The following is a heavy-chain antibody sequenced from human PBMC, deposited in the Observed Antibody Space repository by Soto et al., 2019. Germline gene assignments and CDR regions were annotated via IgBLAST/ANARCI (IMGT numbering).Heavy chain of an antibody. Sequence: QVQLVESGGGVVQPGRSLRLSCAASGFTFSSYAMHWVRQAPGKGLEWAAVISYDGSNKYYADSVKGRFTISRDNSKNTLYLQMNSLRAEDTAVYYCARACGYSYGSLDYWGQGTLVTVSS. J-gene: IGHJ4*02. CDR2: ISYDGSNK. CDR3: ARACGYSYGSLDY. V-gene: IGHV3-30-3*01. CDR1: GFTFSSYA. D-gene: IGHD5-18*01.